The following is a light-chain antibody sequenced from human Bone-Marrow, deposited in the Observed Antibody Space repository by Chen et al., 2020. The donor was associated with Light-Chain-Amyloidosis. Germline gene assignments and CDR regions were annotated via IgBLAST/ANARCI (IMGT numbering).Light chain of an antibody. Sequence: EIVLTQSPGTLSLSPGEGANLSCRASQTISSNYLTWYQQKFGQAPRLLIYGSSSWATGIPDRFTGSGSGTDFSLTVNRLEPEEFAMYYCQQYGTSPRTFGGGTKVEIK. J-gene: IGKJ4*01. CDR1: QTISSNY. CDR2: GSS. CDR3: QQYGTSPRT. V-gene: IGKV3-20*01.